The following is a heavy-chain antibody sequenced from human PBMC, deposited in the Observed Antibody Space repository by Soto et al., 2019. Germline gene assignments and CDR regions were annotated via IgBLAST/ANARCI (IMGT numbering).Heavy chain of an antibody. CDR2: FDPEDGET. CDR3: ETTNIVVLRVGDGIRIPGKVPIFLLHP. Sequence: ASVKVCCKVSGYTLTELSMHWVRQAPGKGLEWMGGFDPEDGETIYAQKFQGRVTMTEDTSTDTAYMELSSLRSEDTAVYYCETTNIVVLRVGDGIRIPGKVPIFLLHP. V-gene: IGHV1-24*01. CDR1: GYTLTELS. J-gene: IGHJ5*02. D-gene: IGHD2-15*01.